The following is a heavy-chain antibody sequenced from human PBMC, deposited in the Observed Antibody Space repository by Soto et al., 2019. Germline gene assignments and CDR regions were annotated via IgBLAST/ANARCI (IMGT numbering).Heavy chain of an antibody. D-gene: IGHD1-26*01. CDR2: IYWDDDK. J-gene: IGHJ4*02. CDR3: AHSPGSGHFDY. V-gene: IGHV2-5*02. CDR1: GFSLSTSGVS. Sequence: QITLKESGPTLVKPTQTLTLICTFSGFSLSTSGVSVGWIRQPPGKALEWLALIYWDDDKRYSPSLKSRLTIPKDTSKNQVVLTMTNMDPVDTATYYCAHSPGSGHFDYWGQGTLVTVSS.